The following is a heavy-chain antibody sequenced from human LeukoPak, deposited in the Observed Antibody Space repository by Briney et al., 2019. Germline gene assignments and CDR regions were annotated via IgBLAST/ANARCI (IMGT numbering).Heavy chain of an antibody. V-gene: IGHV1-69*04. CDR3: AREQYSYGFYYFYY. Sequence: SVKVSCKASGGTFSSYNISWVGQAPGQGMEWMGGIIPILGIAKYVQKFQGRDTITEDKSTSKDYMELSSLRSEDTAVYYCAREQYSYGFYYFYYWGQGTLVTVSS. CDR1: GGTFSSYN. J-gene: IGHJ4*02. CDR2: IIPILGIA. D-gene: IGHD5-18*01.